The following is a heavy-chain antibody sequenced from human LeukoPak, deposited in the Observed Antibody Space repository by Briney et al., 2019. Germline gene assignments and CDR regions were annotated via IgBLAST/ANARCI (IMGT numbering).Heavy chain of an antibody. Sequence: GASVKVSCKASGYTFTGYYMHWVRQAPGQGLEWMGWINPNSGGTNYAQKFQGRVTMTRDTSISTAYMELSRLRSDDTAVYYCARYDSSSWYSAAFDIWGQWTMVTVSS. J-gene: IGHJ3*02. CDR2: INPNSGGT. D-gene: IGHD6-13*01. CDR1: GYTFTGYY. V-gene: IGHV1-2*02. CDR3: ARYDSSSWYSAAFDI.